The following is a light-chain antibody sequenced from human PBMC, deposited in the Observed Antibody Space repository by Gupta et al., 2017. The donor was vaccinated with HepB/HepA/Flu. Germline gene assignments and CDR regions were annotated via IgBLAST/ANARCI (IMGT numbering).Light chain of an antibody. V-gene: IGLV7-46*01. CDR3: LLSYSGTRV. J-gene: IGLJ3*02. CDR2: DTS. CDR1: SGAVTSGHY. Sequence: QAVVTQQSSLPVSQGGTVTLTCGSSSGAVTSGHYAYWFQQKPGQAPRTLIYDTSAKHSWTPARFSGSLLGGKAALTLSGAQPEDEADYYCLLSYSGTRVFGGGTKLTVL.